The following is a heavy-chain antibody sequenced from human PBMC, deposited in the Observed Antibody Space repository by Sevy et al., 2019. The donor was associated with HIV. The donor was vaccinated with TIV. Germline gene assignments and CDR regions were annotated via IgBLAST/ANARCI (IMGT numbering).Heavy chain of an antibody. CDR3: ASGEFCSGSSCYSEFFDY. D-gene: IGHD2-15*01. CDR1: GYTFTNYA. V-gene: IGHV1-3*01. Sequence: ASVKVSCQASGYTFTNYAIHWVRQAPGQKLEWMGRINVGNGNTLSQKFQDRATFTRDTSASTAYMQLSSLRSEDTAVYYCASGEFCSGSSCYSEFFDYWGQGALVTVSS. CDR2: INVGNGNT. J-gene: IGHJ4*02.